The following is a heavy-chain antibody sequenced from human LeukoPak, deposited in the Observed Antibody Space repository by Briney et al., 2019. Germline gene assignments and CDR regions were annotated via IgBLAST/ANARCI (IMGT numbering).Heavy chain of an antibody. CDR2: INPNSGGT. Sequence: ASVKVSCKASGYTFTGYYMHWVRQAPGQGLEWMGWINPNSGGTNYAQKFQGWVTMTRDTSISTAYMELSRLRSDDTAVYYCARDHFAFLGYCSGSSCYTTANWGQGTLVTVSS. CDR1: GYTFTGYY. D-gene: IGHD2-15*01. J-gene: IGHJ4*02. V-gene: IGHV1-2*04. CDR3: ARDHFAFLGYCSGSSCYTTAN.